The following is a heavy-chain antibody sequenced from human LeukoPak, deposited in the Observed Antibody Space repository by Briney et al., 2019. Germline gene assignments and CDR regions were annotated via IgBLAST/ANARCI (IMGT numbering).Heavy chain of an antibody. D-gene: IGHD2-2*01. J-gene: IGHJ5*02. V-gene: IGHV4-31*03. CDR2: IYYSGRT. CDR1: GGSISSGDYY. Sequence: SETLSLTCTVSGGSISSGDYYWSWIRQHPGKGLVWIGFIYYSGRTYYNPSLKSRVTIPLHTSKNQFSLELISVTAADTALYYCARARGDCSSASCSLRGWFDPWGQGTLVTVSS. CDR3: ARARGDCSSASCSLRGWFDP.